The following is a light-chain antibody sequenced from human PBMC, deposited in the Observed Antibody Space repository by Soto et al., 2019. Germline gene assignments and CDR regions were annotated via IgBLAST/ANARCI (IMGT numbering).Light chain of an antibody. CDR2: GNS. CDR3: QSYDSSLSAHYV. Sequence: QSVLTQPPSVSGAPGQRVTISCTGSRSNIGATYDVQWYQQLPGTAPKLLIYGNSNRPSGVPDRFSGSKSGTSASLAITGLQSYDEADYYCQSYDSSLSAHYVFGTGTKVTVL. J-gene: IGLJ1*01. CDR1: RSNIGATYD. V-gene: IGLV1-40*01.